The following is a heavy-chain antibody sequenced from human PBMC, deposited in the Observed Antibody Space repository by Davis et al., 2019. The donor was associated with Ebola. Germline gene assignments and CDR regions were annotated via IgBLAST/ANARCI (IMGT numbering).Heavy chain of an antibody. CDR2: ISGSGGST. CDR3: ARAPHLFSGSLDWYFDL. V-gene: IGHV3-23*01. Sequence: PGGSLRLSCAASGFTFSSYAMSWVRQAPGKGLEWVSAISGSGGSTYYADSVKGRFTISRDNSKNTLYLQMNSLRAEDTAVYYCARAPHLFSGSLDWYFDLWGRGTLVTVSS. D-gene: IGHD3-10*02. CDR1: GFTFSSYA. J-gene: IGHJ2*01.